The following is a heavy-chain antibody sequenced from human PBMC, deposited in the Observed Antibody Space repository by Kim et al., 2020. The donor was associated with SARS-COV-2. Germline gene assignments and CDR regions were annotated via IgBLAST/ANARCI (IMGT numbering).Heavy chain of an antibody. Sequence: GRSLRLSCAASGLSFSDSYMNWVRQAPGKGLEWLSFISTRGESIFYADSVEGRFTISRDNAKNSLYLQMNYLRDEDTAVYYCARSGNGYNAFGIWGQGVLVTVSS. CDR2: ISTRGESI. J-gene: IGHJ4*02. D-gene: IGHD5-12*01. CDR1: GLSFSDSY. CDR3: ARSGNGYNAFGI. V-gene: IGHV3-11*01.